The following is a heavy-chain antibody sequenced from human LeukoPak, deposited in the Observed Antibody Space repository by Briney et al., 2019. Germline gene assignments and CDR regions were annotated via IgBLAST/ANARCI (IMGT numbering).Heavy chain of an antibody. CDR2: VRTTAEGETT. CDR1: GFNFNDAW. CDR3: TAGLGKTDDDS. J-gene: IGHJ4*02. D-gene: IGHD4-11*01. V-gene: IGHV3-15*01. Sequence: GGSLRLSCEGSGFNFNDAWMSWIRHAPGKGLEWVGRVRTTAEGETTDYAAPVRGRFIISRDDSKNMVFLQMNRLETEDTAIYYCTAGLGKTDDDSWGQGTLVTVSS.